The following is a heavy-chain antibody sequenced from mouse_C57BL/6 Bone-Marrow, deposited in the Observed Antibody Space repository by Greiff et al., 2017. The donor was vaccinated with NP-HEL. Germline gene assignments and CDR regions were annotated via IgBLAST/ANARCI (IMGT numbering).Heavy chain of an antibody. D-gene: IGHD2-5*01. CDR3: ARNYSNWYFDV. CDR2: IYPSDSET. V-gene: IGHV1-61*01. CDR1: GYTFTSYW. J-gene: IGHJ1*03. Sequence: VQLQQPGAELVRPGSSVKLSCKASGYTFTSYWMAWVKQRPGQGLEWIGNIYPSDSETHYNQKFKDKATLTVDKSSSTAYMQLSSLTSEDSAVYYCARNYSNWYFDVWGTGTTVTVSS.